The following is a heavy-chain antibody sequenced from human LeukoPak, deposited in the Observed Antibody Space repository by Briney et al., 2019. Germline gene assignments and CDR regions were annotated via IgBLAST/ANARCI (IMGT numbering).Heavy chain of an antibody. V-gene: IGHV1-8*01. J-gene: IGHJ6*03. D-gene: IGHD3-3*02. CDR3: ARERISAADLYYYYYYMDV. Sequence: ASVKVSCKASGYTFTSYDINWVRQATGQGLEWMGWMNPNSGNTGYAQKFQGRVTMTRSTSISTAYMELSSLRSEDTAVYYCARERISAADLYYYYYYMDVWGKGTTVTVSS. CDR2: MNPNSGNT. CDR1: GYTFTSYD.